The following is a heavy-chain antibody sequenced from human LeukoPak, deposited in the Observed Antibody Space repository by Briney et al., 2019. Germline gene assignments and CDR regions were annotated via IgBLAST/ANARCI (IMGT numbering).Heavy chain of an antibody. CDR2: ISGSGGST. D-gene: IGHD3-22*01. V-gene: IGHV3-23*01. CDR1: GFTFSSYA. Sequence: GGSLRLSCAASGFTFSSYAMSWVHQAPGKGLEWVSAISGSGGSTYYADSVKGRFTISRDNSMNTLYLQMNSLRAEDTAVYYCAKKSMIVVVLSAFDIWGQGTMVTVSS. J-gene: IGHJ3*02. CDR3: AKKSMIVVVLSAFDI.